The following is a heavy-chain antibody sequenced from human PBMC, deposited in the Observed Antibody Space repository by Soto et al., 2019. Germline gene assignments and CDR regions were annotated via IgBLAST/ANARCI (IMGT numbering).Heavy chain of an antibody. CDR2: ISSSSSTI. CDR3: ARDAIPFVRDSSGYYSDYYGMDV. V-gene: IGHV3-48*02. Sequence: PGGSLRLSCAASGFTFSSYSMNWVRQAPGKGLEWVSYISSSSSTIYYADSVKGRFTISRDNAKNSLYLQMNSLRDEDTAVYYCARDAIPFVRDSSGYYSDYYGMDVWGQGTTVTVSS. CDR1: GFTFSSYS. J-gene: IGHJ6*02. D-gene: IGHD3-22*01.